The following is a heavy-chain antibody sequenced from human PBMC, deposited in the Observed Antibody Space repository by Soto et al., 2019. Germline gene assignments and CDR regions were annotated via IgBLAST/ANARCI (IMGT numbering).Heavy chain of an antibody. CDR2: INPNSGGT. CDR1: GYTFTGYY. D-gene: IGHD2-8*02. CDR3: ARVGASGGPPYSYHYGMDV. V-gene: IGHV1-2*02. J-gene: IGHJ6*02. Sequence: ASVKVSCKASGYTFTGYYMHWVRQAPGQGLEWMGWINPNSGGTNYAQKFQGRVTMTRDTSISTAYMELSRLRSDDTAVYYCARVGASGGPPYSYHYGMDVWGQGTTVTVSS.